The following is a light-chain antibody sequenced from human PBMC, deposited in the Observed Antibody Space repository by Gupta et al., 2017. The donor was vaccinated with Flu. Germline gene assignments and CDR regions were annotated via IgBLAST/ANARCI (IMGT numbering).Light chain of an antibody. CDR3: SSYSATGALAL. Sequence: QSALTQPAAVSVSPGQLLHISCIGTRSDIGSHNYVSWYQPYPGRAPRLMIYDVTNRPSGISDRFSGSKSGNTATLTISGLQAEDEADYYCSSYSATGALALFGGGTKVTVL. J-gene: IGLJ2*01. CDR1: RSDIGSHNY. CDR2: DVT. V-gene: IGLV2-14*03.